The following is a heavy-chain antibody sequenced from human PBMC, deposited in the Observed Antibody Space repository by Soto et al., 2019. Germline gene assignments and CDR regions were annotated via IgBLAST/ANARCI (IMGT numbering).Heavy chain of an antibody. D-gene: IGHD6-25*01. V-gene: IGHV3-30*03. Sequence: QVQLVESGGGVVQPGRSLRLSCAASGFTFSSYGMHWVRQTPGKGLEWVACISYDGSNTYYADSVQGLFTISKHNSNNTLHLEMKGLRAEDTAVYSWAGSADYFDSWGQGTLVTVSS. CDR3: AGSADYFDS. J-gene: IGHJ4*02. CDR1: GFTFSSYG. CDR2: ISYDGSNT.